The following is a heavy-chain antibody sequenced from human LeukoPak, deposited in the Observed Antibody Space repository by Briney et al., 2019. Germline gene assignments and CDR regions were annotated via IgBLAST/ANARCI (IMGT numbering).Heavy chain of an antibody. CDR1: GSTFSSYW. CDR2: IKQDGSGK. D-gene: IGHD7-27*01. J-gene: IGHJ4*02. V-gene: IGHV3-7*01. Sequence: PGRSLRLSCAASGSTFSSYWMSWVRQAPGKGLEWVANIKQDGSGKYYVDSVKGRFTISRDNAKNSLYLQMNSLRAEDTAVYYCARFPAKLGLFDYWGQGTLGTVSS. CDR3: ARFPAKLGLFDY.